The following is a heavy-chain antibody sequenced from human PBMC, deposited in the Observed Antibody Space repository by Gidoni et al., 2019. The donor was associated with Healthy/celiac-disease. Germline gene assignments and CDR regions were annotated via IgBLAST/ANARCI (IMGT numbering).Heavy chain of an antibody. CDR1: GGSISSGGYY. D-gene: IGHD4-17*01. V-gene: IGHV4-31*03. J-gene: IGHJ3*02. Sequence: QVQLQESGPGLVKPSQTLSLTCTVSGGSISSGGYYWSWIRQHPGKGLEWIGYIYYSGSTYYNPSLKSRVTISVDTSKNQFSLKLSSVTAADTAVYYCARVGYDYGGNPGAFDIWGQGTMVTVSS. CDR3: ARVGYDYGGNPGAFDI. CDR2: IYYSGST.